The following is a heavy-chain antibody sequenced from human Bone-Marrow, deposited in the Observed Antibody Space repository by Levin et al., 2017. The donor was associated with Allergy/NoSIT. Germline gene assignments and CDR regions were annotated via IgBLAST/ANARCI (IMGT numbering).Heavy chain of an antibody. CDR2: IDWDDDK. CDR3: VVRAITISTYYYYMDV. CDR1: GFALNTTGMR. J-gene: IGHJ6*03. D-gene: IGHD3-10*01. V-gene: IGHV2-70*04. Sequence: ESGPTLVKPTQTLTLTCTLSGFALNTTGMRASWIRQPPGKALEWLARIDWDDDKFYSSSLKTRLTISKDTSKNQVVLTMTNMDPVDTATYYCVVRAITISTYYYYMDVWGKGTTVTVSS.